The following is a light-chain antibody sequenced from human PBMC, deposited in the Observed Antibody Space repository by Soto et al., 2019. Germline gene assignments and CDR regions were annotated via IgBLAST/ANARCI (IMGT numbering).Light chain of an antibody. Sequence: DVVMTQSPLSLPVTLGQPASISCRSSQSLIHSDGSTYLNWFQQRPGQSPRRLIYEVSDRDSGVPYRFSGSGSGTDFTLKISRVEAEDVGVYYCMQGTHWPWTFGQGTEVEIK. CDR3: MQGTHWPWT. J-gene: IGKJ1*01. CDR1: QSLIHSDGSTY. CDR2: EVS. V-gene: IGKV2-30*02.